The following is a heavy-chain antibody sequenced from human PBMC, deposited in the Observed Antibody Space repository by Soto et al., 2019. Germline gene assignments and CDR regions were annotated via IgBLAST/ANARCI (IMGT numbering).Heavy chain of an antibody. CDR1: GFTVSSNY. V-gene: IGHV3-66*01. Sequence: GGSLRLSCAASGFTVSSNYMSWVRQAPGKGLEWVSVIYSGGSTYYADSVKGRFTISRDNSKNTLYLQMNSLSAEDTAVYYCARDLVYYGSGSYPVYWGQGTLVTVSS. D-gene: IGHD3-10*01. CDR2: IYSGGST. CDR3: ARDLVYYGSGSYPVY. J-gene: IGHJ4*02.